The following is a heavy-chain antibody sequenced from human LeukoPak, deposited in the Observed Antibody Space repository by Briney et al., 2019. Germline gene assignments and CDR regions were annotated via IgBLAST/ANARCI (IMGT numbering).Heavy chain of an antibody. CDR1: GFTFSSYW. Sequence: GGSLRLSCTASGFTFSSYWMSWVRQAPGKGLEWVANIKQDGSEKEYVDSGKGRFTISRDNAKNSLYLQMKSLRAEDTAVYYCARQIGLHGDVVVTATYTGDVEYYFDYWGQGTLVTVSS. J-gene: IGHJ4*02. D-gene: IGHD2-21*02. CDR2: IKQDGSEK. CDR3: ARQIGLHGDVVVTATYTGDVEYYFDY. V-gene: IGHV3-7*01.